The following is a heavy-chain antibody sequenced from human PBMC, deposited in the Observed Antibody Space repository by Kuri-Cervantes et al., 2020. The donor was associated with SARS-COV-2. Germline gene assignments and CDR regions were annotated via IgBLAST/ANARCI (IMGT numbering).Heavy chain of an antibody. Sequence: SETLSLTCTVSGGSNSSYYWSWIRQPAGKGLEWIGRIYTSGSTNYNPSLKSRVTMSVDTSKNQFSLKLSSVTAADTAVYYCARALANFWSGSDWYFDLWGRGTLVTVSS. V-gene: IGHV4-4*07. J-gene: IGHJ2*01. CDR2: IYTSGST. CDR1: GGSNSSYY. CDR3: ARALANFWSGSDWYFDL. D-gene: IGHD3-3*01.